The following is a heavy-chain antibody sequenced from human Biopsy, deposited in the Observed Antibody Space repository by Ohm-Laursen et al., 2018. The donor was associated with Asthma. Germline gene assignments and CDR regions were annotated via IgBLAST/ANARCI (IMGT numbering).Heavy chain of an antibody. V-gene: IGHV1-69*13. J-gene: IGHJ4*02. CDR2: INSVFGTT. CDR3: ARKAGSCISRTCYSLDF. D-gene: IGHD2-2*01. Sequence: SVKVSCKSLGGTFNTYVIGWVRPAPGQGPERMGGINSVFGTTTYPQKFQDRVTITADDSTSTVYMELSSLRSEDTAVYYCARKAGSCISRTCYSLDFWGQGTLVTVSS. CDR1: GGTFNTYV.